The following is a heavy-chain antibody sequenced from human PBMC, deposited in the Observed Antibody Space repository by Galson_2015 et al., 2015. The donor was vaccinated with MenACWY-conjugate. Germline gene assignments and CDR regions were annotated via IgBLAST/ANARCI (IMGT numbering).Heavy chain of an antibody. D-gene: IGHD5-12*01. Sequence: SVKGRFTISRDNAKNSLYLQMNSLRAEDTAVYFCARTSGYNIPEGCDYWGQGTLVTVSS. CDR3: ARTSGYNIPEGCDY. V-gene: IGHV3-11*03. J-gene: IGHJ4*02.